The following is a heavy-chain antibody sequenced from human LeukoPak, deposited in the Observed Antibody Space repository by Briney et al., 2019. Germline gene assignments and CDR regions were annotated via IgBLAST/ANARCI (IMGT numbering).Heavy chain of an antibody. CDR3: ARVGSGGFYNWFDP. CDR1: GGSISDYY. D-gene: IGHD2-15*01. CDR2: IYYSGSA. V-gene: IGHV4-59*01. Sequence: SETLSLTCPVSGGSISDYYWGWIRQPPGKGLEWIGYIYYSGSANYNPSLKSRVTILVDTSKNQFSLKLSSVTAADTAVYYCARVGSGGFYNWFDPWGQGILVTVSS. J-gene: IGHJ5*02.